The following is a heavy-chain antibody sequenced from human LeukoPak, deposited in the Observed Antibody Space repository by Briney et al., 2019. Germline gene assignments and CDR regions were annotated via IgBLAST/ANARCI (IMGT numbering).Heavy chain of an antibody. D-gene: IGHD2-2*01. CDR1: GFTVSSND. J-gene: IGHJ3*02. CDR2: ISGGST. V-gene: IGHV3-38-3*01. CDR3: AKSAGGTSAGAFDI. Sequence: GGSLRLSCAASGFTVSSNDMSWVRQAPGKGLQWVSSISGGSTYYADSRKGRFTISRDNSKNTLNLQMNSLRSDDTAVYYCAKSAGGTSAGAFDIWGQGTMVTVSS.